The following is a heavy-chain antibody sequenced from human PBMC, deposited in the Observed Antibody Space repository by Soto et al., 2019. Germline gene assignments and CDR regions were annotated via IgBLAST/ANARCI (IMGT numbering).Heavy chain of an antibody. J-gene: IGHJ4*02. Sequence: QVQLVESGGGLVEPGGSLRLFCAASGFTFSDYYMSWIRQAPGKGLELISYIGKRGRDITYMDSVKGRFTISRDNANNSLYLQLNSLRPDDTAIYYCATAPRTLSHWGQGILVTVSS. V-gene: IGHV3-11*01. CDR1: GFTFSDYY. CDR3: ATAPRTLSH. CDR2: IGKRGRDI. D-gene: IGHD3-16*02.